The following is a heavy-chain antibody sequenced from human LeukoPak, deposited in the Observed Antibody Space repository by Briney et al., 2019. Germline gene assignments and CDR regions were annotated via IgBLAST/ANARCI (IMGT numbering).Heavy chain of an antibody. CDR1: GYTFTGYY. D-gene: IGHD2-2*01. Sequence: ASVKVSCKASGYTFTGYYMHWVRQAPGQGLEWMGWINPNSGGTNYAQKFQGRVTMTRDTSISTAYMELSRLRSDDTAVYYCARVRRYCSSTSCATGDWFDPWGQGTLVTVSS. V-gene: IGHV1-2*02. CDR3: ARVRRYCSSTSCATGDWFDP. J-gene: IGHJ5*02. CDR2: INPNSGGT.